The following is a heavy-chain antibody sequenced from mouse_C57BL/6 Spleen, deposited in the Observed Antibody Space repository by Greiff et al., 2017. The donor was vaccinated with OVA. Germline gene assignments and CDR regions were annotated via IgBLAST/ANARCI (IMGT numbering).Heavy chain of an antibody. D-gene: IGHD1-1*01. J-gene: IGHJ1*03. CDR1: GFNIKDDY. CDR2: IDPENGDT. Sequence: VQLKQSGAELVRPGASVKLSCTASGFNIKDDYMHWVKQRPEPGLEWIGWIDPENGDTEYASKFQGKATITADTSSNTAYLQLSSLTSEDTAVYYCTYYYGSSPWYFDVWGTGTTVTVSS. CDR3: TYYYGSSPWYFDV. V-gene: IGHV14-4*01.